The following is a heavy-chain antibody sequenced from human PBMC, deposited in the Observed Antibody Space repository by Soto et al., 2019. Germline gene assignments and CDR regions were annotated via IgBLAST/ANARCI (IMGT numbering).Heavy chain of an antibody. V-gene: IGHV4-39*01. D-gene: IGHD6-13*01. J-gene: IGHJ4*02. Sequence: SETLSLTCTVSGGSISSSIYYWGWIRQPPGKGLEWIGSIYYSGSTYYNPSLKSRVTISVDTSKNQFSLELSSVTAADTAVYYCASRASSSWYITDSWGQGTLVTVSS. CDR3: ASRASSSWYITDS. CDR1: GGSISSSIYY. CDR2: IYYSGST.